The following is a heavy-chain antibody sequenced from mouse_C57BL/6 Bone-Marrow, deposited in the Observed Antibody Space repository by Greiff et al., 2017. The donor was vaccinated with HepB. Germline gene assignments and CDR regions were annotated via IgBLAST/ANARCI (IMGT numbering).Heavy chain of an antibody. CDR1: GYTFTDYT. V-gene: IGHV1-18*01. J-gene: IGHJ3*01. CDR3: ERGRWYY. D-gene: IGHD1-1*02. CDR2: INPNIGGT. Sequence: EVQLQQSGPELVKPGASVRISCKTSGYTFTDYTIHWVKQSHGKTLEWIGRINPNIGGTNSNQKFEGKATLTLDMSSSTAYMELRSLTSEDSAVYYCERGRWYYWGQGTRVTVSA.